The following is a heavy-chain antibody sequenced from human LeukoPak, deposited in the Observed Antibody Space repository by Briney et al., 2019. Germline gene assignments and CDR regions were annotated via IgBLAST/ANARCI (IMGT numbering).Heavy chain of an antibody. D-gene: IGHD3-10*01. CDR2: INHSGST. J-gene: IGHJ4*02. Sequence: SETLSLTCAVYGGSFSGYYWSWIRQPPGTGLEWIGEINHSGSTNYNPFLKSRVTISVDTSKNQSSLKLSSVTAADTAVYYCARAGVVTMVRGVISYWGQGTLVTVSS. CDR1: GGSFSGYY. V-gene: IGHV4-34*01. CDR3: ARAGVVTMVRGVISY.